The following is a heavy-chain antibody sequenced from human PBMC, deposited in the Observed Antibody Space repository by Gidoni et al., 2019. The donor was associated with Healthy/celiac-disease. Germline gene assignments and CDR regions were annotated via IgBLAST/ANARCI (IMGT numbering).Heavy chain of an antibody. J-gene: IGHJ5*02. CDR1: GGSFSGHY. CDR2: SNHSGST. D-gene: IGHD2-15*01. CDR3: ARGVVVVVAATYNWFDP. V-gene: IGHV4-34*01. Sequence: QVQLQQWGAGPLKPSETLSLTCAVSGGSFSGHYWSWIRQPPGKRLEWIGDSNHSGSTNYNPSLKSRVTISVDTSKNQFSLKLSSVTAADTAVYYCARGVVVVVAATYNWFDPWGQGTLVTVSS.